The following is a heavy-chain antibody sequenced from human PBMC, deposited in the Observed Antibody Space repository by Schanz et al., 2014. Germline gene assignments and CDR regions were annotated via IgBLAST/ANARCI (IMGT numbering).Heavy chain of an antibody. CDR2: IWYDGSNK. D-gene: IGHD1-26*01. Sequence: VHLVESGGGLVQPGGSLRLSCLASGFAFSSYGMNWLRQAPGKGLEWVAVIWYDGSNKYYADSVKGRFTISRDNSKNTLFLQMNSLRAEDTAVYYCARDHTTESYYSAGPPIDYWGQGTLLTVSS. CDR1: GFAFSSYG. V-gene: IGHV3-33*08. J-gene: IGHJ4*02. CDR3: ARDHTTESYYSAGPPIDY.